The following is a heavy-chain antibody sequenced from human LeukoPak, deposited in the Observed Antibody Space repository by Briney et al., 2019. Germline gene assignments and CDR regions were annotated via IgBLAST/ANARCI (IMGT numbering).Heavy chain of an antibody. CDR2: ISAYNGNT. CDR3: ARVTMVRGVIIRWFDP. CDR1: GYTFTSYG. Sequence: ASVKASCKTSGYTFTSYGISWVRQAPGQGLEWMGWISAYNGNTNYAQKLQGRVTMTTDTSTSTAYMELRSLRSDDTAVYYCARVTMVRGVIIRWFDPWGQGTPVTVSS. V-gene: IGHV1-18*01. D-gene: IGHD3-10*01. J-gene: IGHJ5*02.